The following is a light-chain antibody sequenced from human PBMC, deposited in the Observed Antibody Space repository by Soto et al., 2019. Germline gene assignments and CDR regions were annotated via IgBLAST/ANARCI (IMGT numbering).Light chain of an antibody. CDR1: HNIGNN. V-gene: IGKV3-15*01. CDR2: YAS. J-gene: IGKJ4*01. Sequence: VVLTQSPATLSVSPGETATFSCRASHNIGNNLAWYQHKPGQAPRLLISYASSGSTGIPGRFSGSRSGTEFAFTISSLQSEDSAVYYCQHFYNWPVTFGGGTKVEL. CDR3: QHFYNWPVT.